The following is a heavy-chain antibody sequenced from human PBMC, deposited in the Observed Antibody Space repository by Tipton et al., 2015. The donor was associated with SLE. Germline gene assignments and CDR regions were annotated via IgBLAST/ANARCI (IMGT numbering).Heavy chain of an antibody. CDR1: GFNFVNFA. V-gene: IGHV3-23*03. Sequence: SLRLSCAASGFNFVNFAMSWVRQAPGKGLEWVSVIYSADYTYYADSVKGRFTISRDKSKNTLYLQMNSLKPEDTAVYYCTRHSESSFDYWGQGTLVTVSS. D-gene: IGHD1-14*01. CDR2: IYSADYT. J-gene: IGHJ4*02. CDR3: TRHSESSFDY.